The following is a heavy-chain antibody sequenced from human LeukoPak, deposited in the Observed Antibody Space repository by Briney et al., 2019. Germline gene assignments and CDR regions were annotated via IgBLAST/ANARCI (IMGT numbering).Heavy chain of an antibody. Sequence: GGSLRLSCAASGFTVSSNYMSWVRQAPGKGLEWVSVIYSGGSTYYADSVKGRFTISRDNSKNTLYLQMNSLRAEDTAVYYCVRVGSGSCYLYFDYWGQGTLVTVSS. J-gene: IGHJ4*02. V-gene: IGHV3-53*01. CDR3: VRVGSGSCYLYFDY. D-gene: IGHD3-10*01. CDR1: GFTVSSNY. CDR2: IYSGGST.